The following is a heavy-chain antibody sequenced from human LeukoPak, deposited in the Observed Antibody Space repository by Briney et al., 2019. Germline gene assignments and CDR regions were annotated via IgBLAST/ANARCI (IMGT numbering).Heavy chain of an antibody. V-gene: IGHV3-30*04. D-gene: IGHD1-1*01. CDR2: ISYDGSNK. CDR1: GFTLSSYA. Sequence: GGSLRLSCAASGFTLSSYAMHWVRQAPGKGLEWVAVISYDGSNKYYADSVKGRFTISRDNSKNTLYLQMNSLRAEDTAVYYCASSLGSLVRGWDRYSTGTTERTWFDPWGQGTLVTVSS. CDR3: ASSLGSLVRGWDRYSTGTTERTWFDP. J-gene: IGHJ5*02.